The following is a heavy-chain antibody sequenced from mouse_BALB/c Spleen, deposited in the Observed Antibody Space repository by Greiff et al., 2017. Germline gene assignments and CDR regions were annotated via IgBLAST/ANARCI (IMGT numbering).Heavy chain of an antibody. CDR1: GYTFTSYY. V-gene: IGHV1S56*01. Sequence: VQLQQSGPELVKPGASVRISCKASGYTFTSYYIHWVKQRPGQGLEWIGWIYPGNVNTKYNEKFKGKATLTADKSSSTAYMQLSSLTSEDSAVYFCARDGSSRGYFDYWGQGTTLTVSS. CDR2: IYPGNVNT. J-gene: IGHJ2*01. CDR3: ARDGSSRGYFDY. D-gene: IGHD1-1*01.